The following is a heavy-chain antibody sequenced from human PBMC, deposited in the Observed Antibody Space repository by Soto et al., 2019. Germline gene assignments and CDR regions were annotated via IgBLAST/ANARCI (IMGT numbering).Heavy chain of an antibody. Sequence: QVQLQESGPGLVKPSETLSLTCTVSGDSFSSYYWSWIRQPPGKGLEWIGYIYYSGSTNYNPSLKSRVTISVDTSKNQFSLKLSSVTAADTAVYYCARARGGYFHYWGQGTLVTVSS. J-gene: IGHJ4*02. CDR2: IYYSGST. CDR3: ARARGGYFHY. D-gene: IGHD3-10*01. CDR1: GDSFSSYY. V-gene: IGHV4-59*01.